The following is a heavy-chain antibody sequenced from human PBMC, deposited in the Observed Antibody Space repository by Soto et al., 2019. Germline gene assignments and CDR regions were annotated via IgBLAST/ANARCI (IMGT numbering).Heavy chain of an antibody. CDR2: ISYDGSNK. CDR1: GFTFSSYG. D-gene: IGHD2-2*01. Sequence: PGGSLRLSCAASGFTFSSYGMHWVRQAPGKGLEWVAVISYDGSNKYYADSVKGRFTISRDNSKNTLYLQMNSLRAEDKDVYYCAKYLPLLGYCSSTSCGFFDYWGQGTLVTVSS. V-gene: IGHV3-30*18. J-gene: IGHJ4*02. CDR3: AKYLPLLGYCSSTSCGFFDY.